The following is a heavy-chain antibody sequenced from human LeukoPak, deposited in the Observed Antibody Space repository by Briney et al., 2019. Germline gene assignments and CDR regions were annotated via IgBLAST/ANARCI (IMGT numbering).Heavy chain of an antibody. Sequence: GGSLRLSCAASGFTFSSYEMNWVRQAPGKGLEWVSSISSSSSYIYYADSVKGRFTISRDNAKNSLYLQMNSLRAEDTAVYYCAREPTVTRTYSGSYYAFDYWGQGTLVTVSS. CDR3: AREPTVTRTYSGSYYAFDY. V-gene: IGHV3-21*01. CDR2: ISSSSSYI. CDR1: GFTFSSYE. J-gene: IGHJ4*02. D-gene: IGHD1-26*01.